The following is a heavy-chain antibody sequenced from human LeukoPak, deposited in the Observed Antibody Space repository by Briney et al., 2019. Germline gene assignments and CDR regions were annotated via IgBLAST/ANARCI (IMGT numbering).Heavy chain of an antibody. D-gene: IGHD3-3*01. CDR3: ARTYDFWSGSQYYFDS. V-gene: IGHV3-7*01. CDR2: IKQDGSEK. J-gene: IGHJ4*02. Sequence: PGGSLRLSCAASGFTFSSYWMTWVRQAPGKGLEWVANIKQDGSEKYYVDSVKGRFTISRDNAKNTLYLQMNSLRAEDTAVYYCARTYDFWSGSQYYFDSWGQGTLVTVSS. CDR1: GFTFSSYW.